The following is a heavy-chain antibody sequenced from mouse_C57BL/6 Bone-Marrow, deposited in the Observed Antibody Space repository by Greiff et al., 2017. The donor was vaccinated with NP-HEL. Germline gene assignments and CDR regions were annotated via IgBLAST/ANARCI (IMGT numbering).Heavy chain of an antibody. CDR2: IYPGDGDT. Sequence: QVQLQQSGPELVKPGASVKISCKASGYAFSSSWMNWVKQRPGKGLEWIGRIYPGDGDTNYNGKFKGKATLTADKSSSTAYMQLSSLTSEDSAVYFCARRGLRWYFDVWGTGTTVTVSS. CDR1: GYAFSSSW. J-gene: IGHJ1*03. CDR3: ARRGLRWYFDV. D-gene: IGHD2-4*01. V-gene: IGHV1-82*01.